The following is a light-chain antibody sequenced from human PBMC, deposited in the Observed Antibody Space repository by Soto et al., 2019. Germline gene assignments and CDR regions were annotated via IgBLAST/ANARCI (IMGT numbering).Light chain of an antibody. V-gene: IGKV1-39*01. CDR1: QSISSY. CDR2: AAS. Sequence: DIQMTQSPSSLSASVGDRVTITCRASQSISSYLNWYQQKPGKAPKLLIYAASSLQSGVPSRFSGSGSGTDFTLTISSLRPEDFATYYCQHSYSSPPQRTFGHGTKVELK. J-gene: IGKJ1*01. CDR3: QHSYSSPPQRT.